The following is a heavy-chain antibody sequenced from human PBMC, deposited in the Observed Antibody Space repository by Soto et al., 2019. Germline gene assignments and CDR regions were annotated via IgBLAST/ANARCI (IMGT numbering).Heavy chain of an antibody. CDR1: GFTFSISSYW. V-gene: IGHV3-7*03. D-gene: IGHD5-12*01. Sequence: GVLRLSCAASGFTFSISSYWMTWVRQAPGKGLEWVANIKEDGSEKYYVDSVKGRFTISRDNAKNSLYLQMNSLRAEDTAVYYCAREDIRGYTSYYFDYWGQGTLVTVSS. CDR2: IKEDGSEK. CDR3: AREDIRGYTSYYFDY. J-gene: IGHJ4*02.